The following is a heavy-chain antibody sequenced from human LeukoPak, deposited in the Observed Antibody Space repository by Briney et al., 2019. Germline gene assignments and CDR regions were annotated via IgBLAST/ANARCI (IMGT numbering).Heavy chain of an antibody. CDR2: IRSKAYGGTT. V-gene: IGHV3-49*03. CDR1: GFTFGDYA. Sequence: GGSLRLSCTASGFTFGDYAMSWFRQAPGKGLEWVGFIRSKAYGGTTEYAASVKGRFTISRDDSKNTLYLQMNSLKTEDTAVYYCTTDPSGYSFYWGQGTLVTVSS. J-gene: IGHJ4*02. D-gene: IGHD5-18*01. CDR3: TTDPSGYSFY.